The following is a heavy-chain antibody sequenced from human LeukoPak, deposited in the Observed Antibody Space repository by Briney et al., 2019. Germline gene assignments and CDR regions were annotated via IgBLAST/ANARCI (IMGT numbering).Heavy chain of an antibody. D-gene: IGHD2-2*01. CDR2: ISGHGGST. CDR3: AKSIVVVSAASDALDI. Sequence: PGGSLRLSCAASGHTFSSYAMNWVRQAPGKGLEWVSVISGHGGSTYNADSVKGRFTTSRDNSKNTVYLQMHSLRAEDTAVYYCAKSIVVVSAASDALDIWGQGTMVTVSS. V-gene: IGHV3-23*01. J-gene: IGHJ3*02. CDR1: GHTFSSYA.